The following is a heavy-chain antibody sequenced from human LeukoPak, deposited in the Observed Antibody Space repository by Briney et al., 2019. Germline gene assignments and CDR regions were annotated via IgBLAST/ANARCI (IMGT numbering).Heavy chain of an antibody. V-gene: IGHV3-66*01. D-gene: IGHD3-9*01. CDR1: GFTVSSNY. Sequence: PGGSLRLSCAASGFTVSSNYMSWVRQAPGKGLEWASVIYSGGSTYYADSVKGRFTISRDNSKNTLYLQMNSLRAEDTAVYYCAREARYFDWLLSNGMDVWGQGTTVTVSS. CDR2: IYSGGST. J-gene: IGHJ6*02. CDR3: AREARYFDWLLSNGMDV.